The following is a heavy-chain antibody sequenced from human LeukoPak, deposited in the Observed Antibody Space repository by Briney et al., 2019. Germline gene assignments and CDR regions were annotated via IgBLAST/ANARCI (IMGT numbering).Heavy chain of an antibody. CDR3: ARCLYPWKGQISDLGDFDN. CDR1: GFTFDDYG. J-gene: IGHJ4*02. D-gene: IGHD3-16*01. Sequence: GGSLRLSCAASGFTFDDYGMNWVRQAPGKGLQWVSAINWNGDSTAYADSVKGRFTISRDNAKNSLYLQMNSLRVEDTAVFFCARCLYPWKGQISDLGDFDNWGQGTLVTVSS. V-gene: IGHV3-20*04. CDR2: INWNGDST.